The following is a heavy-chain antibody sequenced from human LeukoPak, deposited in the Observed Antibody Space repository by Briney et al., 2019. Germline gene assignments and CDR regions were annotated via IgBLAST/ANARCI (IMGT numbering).Heavy chain of an antibody. J-gene: IGHJ4*02. CDR2: IIPIFGTA. D-gene: IGHD2-2*01. Sequence: SVKVSCKASGGTFSSYAISWVRQAPGQGLEWMGGIIPIFGTANYAQKFQGGVTITADESTSTAYMELSSLRSEDTAVYYCARDIVVVPAAIAMGFSDYWGQGTLVTVSS. V-gene: IGHV1-69*13. CDR3: ARDIVVVPAAIAMGFSDY. CDR1: GGTFSSYA.